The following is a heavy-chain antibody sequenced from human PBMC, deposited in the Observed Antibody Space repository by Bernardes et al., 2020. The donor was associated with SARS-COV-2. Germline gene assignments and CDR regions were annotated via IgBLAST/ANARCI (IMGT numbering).Heavy chain of an antibody. CDR1: GYTFSNYW. J-gene: IGHJ4*02. CDR2: IYPGDSDT. V-gene: IGHV5-51*01. CDR3: TKSGSREIDS. Sequence: GESLKISCQGSGYTFSNYWIGWVRQMPGKGLEWMGIIYPGDSDTRYSPSFKGQVTISVDKSISTAYLQWSSLEASDTAMYYCTKSGSREIDSWGQGTLVTVSS. D-gene: IGHD6-13*01.